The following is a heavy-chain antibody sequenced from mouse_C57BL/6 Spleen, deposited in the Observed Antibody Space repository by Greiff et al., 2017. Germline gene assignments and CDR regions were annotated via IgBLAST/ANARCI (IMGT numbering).Heavy chain of an antibody. CDR2: ISDGGSYT. CDR3: ARESYGSSFAY. J-gene: IGHJ3*01. D-gene: IGHD1-1*01. V-gene: IGHV5-4*01. Sequence: EVKLVESGGGLVKPGGSLKLSCAASGFTFSSYAMSWVRQTPEKRLEWVATISDGGSYTYYPDNVKGRFTISRDNAKNNLYLQMSHLKSEDTAMYYCARESYGSSFAYWGQGTLVTVSA. CDR1: GFTFSSYA.